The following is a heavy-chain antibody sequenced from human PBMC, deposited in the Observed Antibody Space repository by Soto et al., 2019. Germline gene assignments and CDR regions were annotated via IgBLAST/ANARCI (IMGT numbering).Heavy chain of an antibody. D-gene: IGHD1-1*01. V-gene: IGHV4-39*01. J-gene: IGHJ2*01. CDR2: IYYDGRT. CDR1: GDSIAKSKYY. Sequence: QLQLQESGPGLVKPSETLTLTCTVSGDSIAKSKYYWGWIRQPPGKGPEWIGSIYYDGRTYLNPSLTSRVTISIATSLNQFSLKVNSVTAAHTATSFCANHPRNPLVTPSWPFHLWGRGTPVNVSS. CDR3: ANHPRNPLVTPSWPFHL.